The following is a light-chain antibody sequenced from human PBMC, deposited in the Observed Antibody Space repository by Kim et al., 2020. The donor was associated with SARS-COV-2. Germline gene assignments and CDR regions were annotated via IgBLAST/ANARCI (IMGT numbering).Light chain of an antibody. V-gene: IGKV3-20*01. CDR3: QQYSSSPAT. CDR1: QSVSSTY. Sequence: APGEKATPSCKSSQSVSSTYFAWYQQKPGQAPRRLIYGDSSRATGIPDRFSGSGSGTDFTLTITRLEPEDFAVYYCQQYSSSPATFGQGTKVDIK. J-gene: IGKJ1*01. CDR2: GDS.